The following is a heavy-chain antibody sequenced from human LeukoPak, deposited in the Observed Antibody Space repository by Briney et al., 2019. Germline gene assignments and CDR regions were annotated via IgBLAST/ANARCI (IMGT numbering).Heavy chain of an antibody. CDR2: RYYSGST. CDR3: ARVRGDFETD. CDR1: GGSISSYY. D-gene: IGHD3-16*01. Sequence: PSETLSLTCSVSGGSISSYYWTWNRQPPGKGLEWIGYRYYSGSTTYNPSLKSRVTISVDTSKSQFSLKLISVTAADTAIYYCARVRGDFETDWGQGTLVTVSS. V-gene: IGHV4-59*01. J-gene: IGHJ1*01.